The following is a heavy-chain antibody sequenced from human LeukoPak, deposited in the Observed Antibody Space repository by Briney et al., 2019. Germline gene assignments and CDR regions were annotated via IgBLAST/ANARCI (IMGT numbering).Heavy chain of an antibody. V-gene: IGHV1-69*05. CDR1: GGTFSSYA. Sequence: SVKVSCKASGGTFSSYAISWVRQAPGQGLEWMGRIIPIFGTANYAQKFQGRVTITTDESTSTAYMELSSLRSEDTAVYYCAGGPMVRGVIIDNWFDPWGQGTLVTVSS. D-gene: IGHD3-10*01. CDR2: IIPIFGTA. CDR3: AGGPMVRGVIIDNWFDP. J-gene: IGHJ5*02.